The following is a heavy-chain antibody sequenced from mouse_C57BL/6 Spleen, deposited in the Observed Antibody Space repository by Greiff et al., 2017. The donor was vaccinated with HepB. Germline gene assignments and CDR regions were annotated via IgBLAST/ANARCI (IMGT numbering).Heavy chain of an antibody. V-gene: IGHV5-6*01. CDR1: GFTFSSYG. D-gene: IGHD1-3*01. J-gene: IGHJ2*01. Sequence: EVKLVESGGDLVKPGGSLKLSCAASGFTFSSYGMSWVRQTPDKRLEWVATISSGGSYTYYPDSVKGRFTISRDNAKNTLYLQMSSLKSEDTAMYYCARHPLKSYYFDYWGQGTTLTVSS. CDR3: ARHPLKSYYFDY. CDR2: ISSGGSYT.